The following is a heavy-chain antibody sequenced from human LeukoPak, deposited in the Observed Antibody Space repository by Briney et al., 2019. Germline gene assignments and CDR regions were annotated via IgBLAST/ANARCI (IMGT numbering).Heavy chain of an antibody. V-gene: IGHV4-59*01. CDR1: GGSISSYY. CDR2: IYYSGST. J-gene: IGHJ4*02. CDR3: ARAPFSDFWSGYWTTAHAFDY. D-gene: IGHD3-3*01. Sequence: PSETLSLTCTVSGGSISSYYWSWIRQPPGKGLEWIGYIYYSGSTNYNPSLKSRVTISVDTSKNQFSLKLSSVTAADTAVYYCARAPFSDFWSGYWTTAHAFDYWGQGTLVTVSS.